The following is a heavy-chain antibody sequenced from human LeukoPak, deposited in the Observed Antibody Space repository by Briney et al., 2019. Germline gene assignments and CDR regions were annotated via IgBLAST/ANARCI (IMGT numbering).Heavy chain of an antibody. Sequence: PGGSLRLSCTASGFTFSDCGMNWFRQAPGKGLEWVSSISDRTSHIYYADSVKGRFTISRDNDKNSLYLQMDSLRAEDTAVYFCGRAFPPLRTAAAGDYWGQGTLVTVSS. CDR2: ISDRTSHI. D-gene: IGHD6-13*01. J-gene: IGHJ4*02. V-gene: IGHV3-21*01. CDR1: GFTFSDCG. CDR3: GRAFPPLRTAAAGDY.